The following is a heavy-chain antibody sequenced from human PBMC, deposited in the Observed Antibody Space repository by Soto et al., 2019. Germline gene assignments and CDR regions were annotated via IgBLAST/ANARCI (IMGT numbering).Heavy chain of an antibody. CDR2: IYPGDSNT. V-gene: IGHV5-51*01. CDR3: ARHAYDFWSGHPNPRYYYGMDV. J-gene: IGHJ6*02. Sequence: PGESLKISCKGSGYSFTSYWIGWVRQMPGKGLEWMGIIYPGDSNTRYSPSLQGQVTTSVDKSISTAYLQWSSLKATDTAMYYCARHAYDFWSGHPNPRYYYGMDVWGQGTTVTVSS. CDR1: GYSFTSYW. D-gene: IGHD3-3*01.